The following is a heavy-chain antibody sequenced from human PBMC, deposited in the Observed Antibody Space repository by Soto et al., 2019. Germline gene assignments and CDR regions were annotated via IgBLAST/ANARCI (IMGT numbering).Heavy chain of an antibody. CDR2: ISHEGGTQ. Sequence: QVQLAESGGGVVQPGGSLRLSCAASGFPFSDYGIDWIRQAPGKGLEWVAVISHEGGTQYYADSVRGRFTVSRDNSKNRVYLQMYSLRPEDTAVYFCAKEGSHKVSRWDDYWGQGTLVTVSS. CDR3: AKEGSHKVSRWDDY. CDR1: GFPFSDYG. V-gene: IGHV3-30*18. J-gene: IGHJ4*02. D-gene: IGHD1-26*01.